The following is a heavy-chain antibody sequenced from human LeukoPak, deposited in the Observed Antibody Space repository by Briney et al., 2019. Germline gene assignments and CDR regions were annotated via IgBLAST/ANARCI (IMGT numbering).Heavy chain of an antibody. V-gene: IGHV1-69*05. Sequence: SVEVSCKASGGTFSSYAISWVRQAPGQGLEWMGGIIPIFGTANYAQKFQGRVTITTDESTSTAYMGLSILRSEDTAVYYCARDTAYSSGWFPFGWFDPWGQGTLVTVSS. CDR3: ARDTAYSSGWFPFGWFDP. J-gene: IGHJ5*02. D-gene: IGHD6-19*01. CDR1: GGTFSSYA. CDR2: IIPIFGTA.